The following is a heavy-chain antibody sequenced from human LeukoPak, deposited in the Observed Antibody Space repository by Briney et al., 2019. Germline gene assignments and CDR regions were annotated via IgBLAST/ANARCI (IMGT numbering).Heavy chain of an antibody. CDR2: ISGSGGST. D-gene: IGHD3-22*01. Sequence: GGSLRLSCVASGFTFSTYWMGWVRQAPGKGLEWVSAISGSGGSTYYADSVKGRFTISRDNSKNTLYLQMNSLRAEDTAVYYCPDSSGYNWGQGTLVTVSS. CDR3: PDSSGYN. V-gene: IGHV3-23*01. CDR1: GFTFSTYW. J-gene: IGHJ4*02.